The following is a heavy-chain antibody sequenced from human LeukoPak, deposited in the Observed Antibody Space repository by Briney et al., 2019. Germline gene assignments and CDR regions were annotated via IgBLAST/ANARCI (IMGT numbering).Heavy chain of an antibody. Sequence: GGSLRLSCTASGFTFGDYAMSWVRQAPGKGLEWVGFIRSKAYGGATEYAASVKGRFTISRDDSKSIAYLQMNSLKTEDTAVYYCTRADYVWGSYRPYYYYMDVWGKGTTVTISS. D-gene: IGHD3-16*02. J-gene: IGHJ6*03. CDR3: TRADYVWGSYRPYYYYMDV. CDR2: IRSKAYGGAT. V-gene: IGHV3-49*04. CDR1: GFTFGDYA.